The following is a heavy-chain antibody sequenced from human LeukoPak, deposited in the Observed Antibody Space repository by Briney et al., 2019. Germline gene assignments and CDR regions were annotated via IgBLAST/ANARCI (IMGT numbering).Heavy chain of an antibody. D-gene: IGHD2-2*01. V-gene: IGHV5-51*01. CDR2: IYPGDSDT. CDR1: GYSFTSYW. J-gene: IGHJ4*02. CDR3: ARLRGVGDIVVVPAALFDY. Sequence: GESLKISCKGSGYSFTSYWIGWVRPMPGKGLEWMGIIYPGDSDTRYSPSFQGQVTISADKSISTAYLQWSSLKASDTAMFYCARLRGVGDIVVVPAALFDYWGQGTLVTVSS.